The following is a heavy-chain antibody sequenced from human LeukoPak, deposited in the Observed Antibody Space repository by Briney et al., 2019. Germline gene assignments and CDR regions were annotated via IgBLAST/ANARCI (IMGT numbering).Heavy chain of an antibody. CDR3: ASRGYSGYVGY. CDR1: GGSISSSTYY. V-gene: IGHV4-39*01. J-gene: IGHJ4*02. Sequence: PSETLSLTCTVSGGSISSSTYYWGWIRQPPGKGLEWIGSMYYSGSTYYHPSLKSRVTISVDTSKNQFSLKLSSVTAADTAVYYCASRGYSGYVGYWGQGTLVTVSS. D-gene: IGHD5-12*01. CDR2: MYYSGST.